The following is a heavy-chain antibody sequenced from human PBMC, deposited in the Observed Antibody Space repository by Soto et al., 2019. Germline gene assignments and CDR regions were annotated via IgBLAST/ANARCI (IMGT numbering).Heavy chain of an antibody. CDR1: GFTFSNAW. V-gene: IGHV3-15*01. CDR2: IKSKNDGGTT. CDR3: TTGRVDY. J-gene: IGHJ4*02. Sequence: GGSLRLSCAASGFTFSNAWMSWVRQAPGKGLEWVGRIKSKNDGGTTDYAAPVKGRFTISRDDSKNTLYLQMNSLKTDDTAVYYCTTGRVDYWGQGTLVTVSS.